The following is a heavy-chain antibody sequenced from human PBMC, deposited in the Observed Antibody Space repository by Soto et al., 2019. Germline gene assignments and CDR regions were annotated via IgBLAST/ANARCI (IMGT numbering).Heavy chain of an antibody. CDR2: IWYDGSNK. V-gene: IGHV3-33*01. CDR3: ARDKFPGLLIMYALDY. J-gene: IGHJ4*02. D-gene: IGHD3-9*01. CDR1: GFTFSSYG. Sequence: QVQLVESGGGVVQPGRSLRLSCAASGFTFSSYGMHWVRQAPGKGLEWVAVIWYDGSNKYYADSVKGRFTISRDNSKNTLYLQMNSLRAEDTAVYYCARDKFPGLLIMYALDYWGQGTLVTVSS.